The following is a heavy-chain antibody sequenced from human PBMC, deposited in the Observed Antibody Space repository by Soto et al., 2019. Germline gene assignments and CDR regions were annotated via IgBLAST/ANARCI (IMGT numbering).Heavy chain of an antibody. J-gene: IGHJ5*02. V-gene: IGHV3-30*18. CDR2: ISYDGSNK. CDR3: AKFPVAGTVGSNWFDP. CDR1: GFTFSSYG. D-gene: IGHD6-19*01. Sequence: QVQLVESGGGVVQPGRSLRLSCASSGFTFSSYGMHWVRQAPGKGLEWVAVISYDGSNKYYADSVKGRFTISRDNSKNTLYLQMNSLRAEDTAVYYCAKFPVAGTVGSNWFDPWGQGTLVTVSS.